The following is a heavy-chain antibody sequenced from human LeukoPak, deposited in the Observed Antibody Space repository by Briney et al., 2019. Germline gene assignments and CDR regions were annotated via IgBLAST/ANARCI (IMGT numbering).Heavy chain of an antibody. CDR3: ARVGDCTNGICYTADFDY. CDR2: IRYDGNNK. CDR1: GFIFSSYG. Sequence: GGSLRLSCAASGFIFSSYGMHWVRQAPGKGLEWVAFIRYDGNNKYYVDSVKGRFTISRDNSKNTLYLQMNSLRVEDTAVYYCARVGDCTNGICYTADFDYWGQGTLVTVSS. J-gene: IGHJ4*02. V-gene: IGHV3-30*02. D-gene: IGHD2-8*01.